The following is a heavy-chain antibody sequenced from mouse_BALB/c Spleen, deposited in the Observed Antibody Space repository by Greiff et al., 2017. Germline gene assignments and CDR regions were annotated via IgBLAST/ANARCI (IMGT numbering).Heavy chain of an antibody. CDR1: GYTFTSYW. D-gene: IGHD2-3*01. J-gene: IGHJ2*01. Sequence: VQLQQSGAELAKPGASVTMSCKASGYTFTSYWMHWVKQRPGQGLEWIGYINPSTGYTEYNQKFKDKATLTADKSSSTAYMQLSSLTSEDSAVYYCARGDGYYFDYWGQGTTLTVSS. V-gene: IGHV1-7*01. CDR3: ARGDGYYFDY. CDR2: INPSTGYT.